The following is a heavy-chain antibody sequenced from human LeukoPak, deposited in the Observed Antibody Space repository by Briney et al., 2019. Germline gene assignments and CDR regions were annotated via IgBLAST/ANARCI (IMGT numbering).Heavy chain of an antibody. V-gene: IGHV1-69*05. CDR1: GGTFSSYA. CDR3: AATPDYDFWSGYFSA. Sequence: SVKVSCKASGGTFSSYAISWVRQAPGQGLEWMGRIIPIFGTTNYAQKFQGRVTITTDESTSTAYMELSSLRSEDTAVYYCAATPDYDFWSGYFSAWGQGTLVTVSS. CDR2: IIPIFGTT. J-gene: IGHJ4*02. D-gene: IGHD3-3*01.